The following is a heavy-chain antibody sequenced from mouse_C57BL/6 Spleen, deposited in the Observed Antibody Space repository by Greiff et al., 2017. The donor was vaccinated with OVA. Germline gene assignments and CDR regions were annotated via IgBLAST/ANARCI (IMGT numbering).Heavy chain of an antibody. CDR1: GYTFTDYN. D-gene: IGHD3-2*02. CDR2: INPNNGGT. J-gene: IGHJ3*01. V-gene: IGHV1-18*01. CDR3: ARRTAQATWFAY. Sequence: VQLQQSGPELVKPGASVKIPCKASGYTFTDYNMDWVKQSHGKSLEWIGDINPNNGGTIYNQKFKGKATLTGDKSSSTAYMELRSLTSEDTAVYYCARRTAQATWFAYWGQGTLVTVSA.